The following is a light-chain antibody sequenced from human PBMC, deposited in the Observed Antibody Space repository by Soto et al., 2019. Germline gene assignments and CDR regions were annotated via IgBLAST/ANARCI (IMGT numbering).Light chain of an antibody. V-gene: IGLV1-36*01. CDR2: FDD. CDR3: AAWDDSLNGPV. Sequence: QAVVTQPPSVSAAPRQRVTISCSGSNSNIGNNAVNWYQQVPGRAPKLLIHFDDRVPSGISYRFSGSKSGTSASLAISELQSEDEADYYCAAWDDSLNGPVFGGGTKVTVL. CDR1: NSNIGNNA. J-gene: IGLJ3*02.